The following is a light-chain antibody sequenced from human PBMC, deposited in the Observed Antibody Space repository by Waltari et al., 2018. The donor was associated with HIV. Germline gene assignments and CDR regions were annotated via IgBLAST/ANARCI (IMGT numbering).Light chain of an antibody. CDR3: QQYNSYTLT. Sequence: DIEMTQSPSTLSESVGDRVTITCRASQNINSWLAWYQQKPGKAPKLLIYKASSLEGGVPSRFSGSGSGTEFTLTITSLQPDDSATYYCQQYNSYTLTFGGGTKVEIK. CDR2: KAS. V-gene: IGKV1-5*03. J-gene: IGKJ4*01. CDR1: QNINSW.